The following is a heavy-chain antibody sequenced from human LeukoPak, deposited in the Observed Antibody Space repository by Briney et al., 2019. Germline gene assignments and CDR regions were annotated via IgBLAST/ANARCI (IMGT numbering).Heavy chain of an antibody. Sequence: PGGSLRLSCTASGFTFSSYNMNWVRQAPGKGLEWVSSISSSSGYIYYADSVKGRFTISRDSAKNSLSLQMNSLRAEDTAVYYCARVMGDYFDSSGYYFGGLDYWGQGTLVTVSS. CDR3: ARVMGDYFDSSGYYFGGLDY. CDR1: GFTFSSYN. D-gene: IGHD3-22*01. V-gene: IGHV3-21*01. CDR2: ISSSSGYI. J-gene: IGHJ4*02.